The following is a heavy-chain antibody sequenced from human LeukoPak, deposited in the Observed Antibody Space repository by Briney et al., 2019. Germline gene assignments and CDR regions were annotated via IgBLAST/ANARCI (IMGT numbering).Heavy chain of an antibody. CDR1: GGSISSSNYY. CDR3: ARQLGAFDI. J-gene: IGHJ3*02. V-gene: IGHV4-39*01. Sequence: SETLSLTCSVSGGSISSSNYYWGWIRQSSGKGLEWIGNIYYSGSTFYNPSLKSRVTISVVTYKNQFSLKLTSVTAADTAVYYCARQLGAFDIWGQGTMVTVSS. D-gene: IGHD3-16*01. CDR2: IYYSGST.